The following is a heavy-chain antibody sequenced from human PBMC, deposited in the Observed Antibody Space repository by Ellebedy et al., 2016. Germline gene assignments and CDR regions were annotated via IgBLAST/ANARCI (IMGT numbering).Heavy chain of an antibody. CDR2: TSPGGDT. D-gene: IGHD5-18*01. CDR3: ANSGYSYAWGH. Sequence: GGSLRLSCAASGLTVSSAYISWFRQPPGRGPEWVSMTSPGGDTHYAYSVRGRFTMSRDNSKNTLYLQMNSLTAEDTAVYFCANSGYSYAWGHWGQGTLVTVSS. CDR1: GLTVSSAY. J-gene: IGHJ4*02. V-gene: IGHV3-53*01.